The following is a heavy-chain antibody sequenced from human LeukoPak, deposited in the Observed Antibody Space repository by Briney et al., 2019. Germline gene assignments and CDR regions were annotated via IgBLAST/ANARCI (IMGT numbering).Heavy chain of an antibody. V-gene: IGHV4-34*01. CDR1: GGSISSYY. J-gene: IGHJ3*02. Sequence: PSEALSLTCTVSGGSISSYYWSWIRQPPGKGLEWIGEINHSGSTNYNPSLKSRVTISVDTSKNQFSLKLSSVTAADTAVYYCARRSPHYYDSSGYPDAFDIWGQGTMVTVSS. CDR2: INHSGST. D-gene: IGHD3-22*01. CDR3: ARRSPHYYDSSGYPDAFDI.